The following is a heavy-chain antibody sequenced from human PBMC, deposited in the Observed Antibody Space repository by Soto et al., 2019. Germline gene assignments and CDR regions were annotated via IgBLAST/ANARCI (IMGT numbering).Heavy chain of an antibody. CDR2: VNPDGSRT. CDR3: ATVAVSAYGKFES. Sequence: EVQLVESGGGLVQPGGSLRLSCTASGFTFSNYWMHWVRQAPGKGLVWVSRVNPDGSRTDYADSVKGRFTTSRDNARNTLFLQMKSLRDEDTAVYYCATVAVSAYGKFESWGQGTLVAVSS. V-gene: IGHV3-74*01. J-gene: IGHJ5*01. CDR1: GFTFSNYW. D-gene: IGHD3-3*01.